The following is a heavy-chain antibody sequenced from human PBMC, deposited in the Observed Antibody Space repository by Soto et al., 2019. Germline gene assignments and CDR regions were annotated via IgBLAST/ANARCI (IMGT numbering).Heavy chain of an antibody. CDR2: IYHSGST. Sequence: QLQLQESGSGLVKPSQTLSLTCAVSGGSISSGGYSCSWIRQPPGKGLEWIGYIYHSGSTYYNPYRTSRVTLSVDRSKNQFSLKLSSVTAADTAVYYCARGMTTVTTFDYWGQGTLVTVSS. V-gene: IGHV4-30-2*01. CDR1: GGSISSGGYS. J-gene: IGHJ4*02. D-gene: IGHD4-4*01. CDR3: ARGMTTVTTFDY.